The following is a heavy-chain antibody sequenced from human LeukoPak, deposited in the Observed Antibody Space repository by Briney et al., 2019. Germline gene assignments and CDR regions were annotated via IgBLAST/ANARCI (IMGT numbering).Heavy chain of an antibody. CDR2: IRNDGSNK. V-gene: IGHV3-30*02. Sequence: GGSLRLSCAASGFTFSSYGMHWVRQAPGKGLEWVAFIRNDGSNKYYADSVKGRFTISRDNSKNTLYLQLNSLRAEDTAVYYCARGGPYYYYYMDVWGKGTTVTVSS. J-gene: IGHJ6*03. D-gene: IGHD3/OR15-3a*01. CDR1: GFTFSSYG. CDR3: ARGGPYYYYYMDV.